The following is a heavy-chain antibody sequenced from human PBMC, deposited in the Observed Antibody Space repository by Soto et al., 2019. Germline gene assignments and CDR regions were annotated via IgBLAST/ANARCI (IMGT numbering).Heavy chain of an antibody. CDR2: IWHDGKNK. CDR1: GFTFSNFG. CDR3: AIDPGKDEAMDD. Sequence: QVQVVESGGGVVQPGTSLRLSCAASGFTFSNFGMHWVRQAPGKGLEWVAVIWHDGKNKYYADSVEGRFTISRDNSKNTLNLQMNSLRAEATAVYYCAIDPGKDEAMDDWGQGTLVIVSS. J-gene: IGHJ4*02. V-gene: IGHV3-33*01.